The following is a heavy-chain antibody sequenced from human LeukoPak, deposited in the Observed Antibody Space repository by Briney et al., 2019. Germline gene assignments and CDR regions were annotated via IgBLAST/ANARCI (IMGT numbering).Heavy chain of an antibody. Sequence: GGSLRLSCAASGFTFSDYYMSWIRQAPGKGLEWVSYISSSGSTIYYADSVKGRFTISRDNAKNSLYLQMNSLRAEDTAVYYCATRGGGEYSSSPHAEYFQHWGQGTLVTVSS. CDR1: GFTFSDYY. CDR3: ATRGGGEYSSSPHAEYFQH. V-gene: IGHV3-11*01. J-gene: IGHJ1*01. D-gene: IGHD6-13*01. CDR2: ISSSGSTI.